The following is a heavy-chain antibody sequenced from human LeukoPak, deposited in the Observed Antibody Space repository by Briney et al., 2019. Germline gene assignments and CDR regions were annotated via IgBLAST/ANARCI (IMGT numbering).Heavy chain of an antibody. CDR2: IKQDGSEK. CDR1: GFTFSSYW. J-gene: IGHJ4*02. V-gene: IGHV3-7*01. D-gene: IGHD3-10*01. Sequence: GGSLRLSCVVSGFTFSSYWMSWVRQAPGKGLEWVANIKQDGSEKNYVESVKGRFTISRDNAKNSLYLQTNSLRAEDTAVYYCARAGQEWFGELGFDQWGQGTLVIVSS. CDR3: ARAGQEWFGELGFDQ.